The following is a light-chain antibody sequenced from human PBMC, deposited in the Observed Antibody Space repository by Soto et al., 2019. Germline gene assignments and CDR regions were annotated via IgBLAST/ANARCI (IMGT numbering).Light chain of an antibody. CDR2: GAS. Sequence: EIVLTQSPGTLSLSPGERATLSCRASQSVTSNYIAWYQQKPGQAPRLLIFGASIRATGIPDRFSGSGSGTDFTLTISSLQSEDFAVYYCQQYNNWPFITFGQGTRLEIK. CDR3: QQYNNWPFIT. J-gene: IGKJ5*01. V-gene: IGKV3D-15*01. CDR1: QSVTSN.